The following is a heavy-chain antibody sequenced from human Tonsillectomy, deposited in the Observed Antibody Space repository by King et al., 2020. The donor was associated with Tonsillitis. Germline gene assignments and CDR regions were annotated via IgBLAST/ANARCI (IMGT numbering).Heavy chain of an antibody. Sequence: VQLQESGPGLVKPSETLSLTCSVSGVSISDYYWSWIRQPAAGKGLEWIGRFFATGKSNYNTSLRSRLSMSLDTPKSQFSLNLMSVSAADTGVYFCARDGGAGWYMGGDNWFDPGGAGTLVIVSS. CDR2: FFATGKS. J-gene: IGHJ5*02. V-gene: IGHV4-4*07. CDR1: GVSISDYY. D-gene: IGHD6-19*01. CDR3: ARDGGAGWYMGGDNWFDP.